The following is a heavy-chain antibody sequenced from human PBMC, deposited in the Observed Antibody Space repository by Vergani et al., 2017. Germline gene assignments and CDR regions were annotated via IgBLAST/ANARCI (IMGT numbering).Heavy chain of an antibody. CDR3: AIAPDYYGSGRPVPNYYGMDV. D-gene: IGHD3-10*01. J-gene: IGHJ6*02. CDR2: IIPIFGTA. Sequence: QVQLVQSGAEVKKPGSSVKVSCKASGGTFSSYAISWVRQAPGQGLEWMGRIIPIFGTANYAQKFQGRVTITADESTSTAYMELSSLRSEDTAVYYCAIAPDYYGSGRPVPNYYGMDVWGQGTTVTVSS. CDR1: GGTFSSYA. V-gene: IGHV1-69*13.